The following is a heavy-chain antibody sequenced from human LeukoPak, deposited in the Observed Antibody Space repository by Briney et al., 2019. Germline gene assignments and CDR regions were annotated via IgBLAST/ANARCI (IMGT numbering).Heavy chain of an antibody. CDR2: INPNSGGT. D-gene: IGHD6-13*01. J-gene: IGHJ4*02. CDR1: GYTFTGYY. V-gene: IGHV1-2*02. Sequence: GASVKVSCKASGYTFTGYYMHWVRQAPGQGLEWMGWINPNSGGTSYAQKFQGRVTMTRDTSISTAYMELSRLRSDDTAVYYCARVPTEVAAADYWGQGTLVTVSS. CDR3: ARVPTEVAAADY.